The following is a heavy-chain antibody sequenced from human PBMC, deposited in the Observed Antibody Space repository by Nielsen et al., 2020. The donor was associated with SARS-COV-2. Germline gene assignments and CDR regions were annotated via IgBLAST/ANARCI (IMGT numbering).Heavy chain of an antibody. CDR1: GYTFTSYD. Sequence: ASVKVSCKASGYTFTSYDINWVRQATGQGLEWMGWMNPNSGNTGYAQKFQGRVTMTRNTSISTAYMELSNLRSEDTAVYYCARGMDSSGWYYFDYWGQGTLVTVSS. D-gene: IGHD6-19*01. CDR2: MNPNSGNT. J-gene: IGHJ4*02. CDR3: ARGMDSSGWYYFDY. V-gene: IGHV1-8*01.